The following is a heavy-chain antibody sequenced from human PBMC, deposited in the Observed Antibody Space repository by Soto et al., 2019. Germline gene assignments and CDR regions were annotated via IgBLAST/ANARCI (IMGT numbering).Heavy chain of an antibody. CDR1: GINFSSYA. Sequence: GESLTISCASSGINFSSYAMSWVRQAPGKGLEWVSAISGSGGSTYYADSVKGRFTISRDNSKNTLYLQMNSLRAGDSAVYYCVRGSQDSYPGSRIFEFWGRGTLVSVSS. CDR2: ISGSGGST. J-gene: IGHJ4*02. V-gene: IGHV3-23*01. CDR3: VRGSQDSYPGSRIFEF. D-gene: IGHD3-10*01.